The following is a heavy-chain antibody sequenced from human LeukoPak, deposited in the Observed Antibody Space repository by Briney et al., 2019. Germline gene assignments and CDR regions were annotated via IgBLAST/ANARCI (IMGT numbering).Heavy chain of an antibody. J-gene: IGHJ4*02. CDR1: GFTFSSYG. CDR3: AKSGKYYYGSGSYDIDY. CDR2: IRYDGSNK. V-gene: IGHV3-30*02. Sequence: GGSLRLSCAASGFTFSSYGMHWVRQAPGKGLEWVAFIRYDGSNKYYADSVKGRFTISRDNSKNTLYLQMNSLRAEDTAVYYCAKSGKYYYGSGSYDIDYWGQGTLVTVSS. D-gene: IGHD3-10*01.